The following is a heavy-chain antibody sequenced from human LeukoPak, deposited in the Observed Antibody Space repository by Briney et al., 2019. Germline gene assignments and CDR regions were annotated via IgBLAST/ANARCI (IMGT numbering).Heavy chain of an antibody. Sequence: GESLKISCQGSGHSFTTHWIGWVRQMPGKGLEWMGIIYPDDSDIRYSPPFQGQVTISADRFISTAYLQWSSLKASDTAMYYCARQRGCSGGSCYAEFDYWGQGTPVTVSS. CDR2: IYPDDSDI. J-gene: IGHJ4*02. CDR3: ARQRGCSGGSCYAEFDY. CDR1: GHSFTTHW. D-gene: IGHD2-15*01. V-gene: IGHV5-51*01.